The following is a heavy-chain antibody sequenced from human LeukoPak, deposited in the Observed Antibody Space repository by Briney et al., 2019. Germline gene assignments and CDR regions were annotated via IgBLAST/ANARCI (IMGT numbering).Heavy chain of an antibody. CDR3: ARGGSRLTTAGDLDY. CDR2: LYYSGNT. V-gene: IGHV4-39*01. CDR1: GGSISSSRYY. Sequence: PLETLSLTCTVSGGSISSSRYYWGRLRQPPGRGLEWIGSLYYSGNTYYNPSLKSRVTISVDTSRKQFSLKLSSVTAADTAVYYCARGGSRLTTAGDLDYWGQGTLVTVSS. D-gene: IGHD3-16*01. J-gene: IGHJ4*02.